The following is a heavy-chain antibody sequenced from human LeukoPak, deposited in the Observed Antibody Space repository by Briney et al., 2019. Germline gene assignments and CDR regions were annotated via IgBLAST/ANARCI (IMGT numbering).Heavy chain of an antibody. Sequence: GGSLRLSCAASGFTFTSYGMHWVRQAPGKGLEWVAFIQYDGSNKYYADSVKGRSTISRDISKNTLYLQMNSLRAEDTAVYYCAKRDTSGWPPVGLGYWGQGTLVTVSS. CDR3: AKRDTSGWPPVGLGY. CDR2: IQYDGSNK. CDR1: GFTFTSYG. V-gene: IGHV3-30*02. J-gene: IGHJ1*01. D-gene: IGHD6-19*01.